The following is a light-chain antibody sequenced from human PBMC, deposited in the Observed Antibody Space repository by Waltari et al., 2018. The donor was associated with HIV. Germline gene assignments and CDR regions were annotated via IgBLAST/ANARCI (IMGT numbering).Light chain of an antibody. CDR3: SSYAGDNSVL. CDR2: EVS. Sequence: QSALTQPASVSGSPGQSLTLSCPGSRRDVGAYNFVPCYQQQPRKAPNVVIQEVSKRPAGVANRFSATKSGNAASLTISGLQAEDDAYYYCSSYAGDNSVLFGGGTKLSVV. V-gene: IGLV2-14*01. J-gene: IGLJ3*02. CDR1: RRDVGAYNF.